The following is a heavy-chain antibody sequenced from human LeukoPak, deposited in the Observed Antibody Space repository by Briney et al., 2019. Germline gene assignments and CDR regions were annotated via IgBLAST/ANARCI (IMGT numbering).Heavy chain of an antibody. CDR2: IRYDGSNK. D-gene: IGHD2-2*01. CDR3: VKEGRYCSSSSCYDH. CDR1: GFTFSNSG. V-gene: IGHV3-30*02. Sequence: PGGSLRLFCAASGFTFSNSGMVWVRQAPGKGLEWVAFIRYDGSNKYYADSVKGRFTISRDKSKNTLYLQMNSLRPEDTALYYCVKEGRYCSSSSCYDHWGQGTRVTASS. J-gene: IGHJ5*02.